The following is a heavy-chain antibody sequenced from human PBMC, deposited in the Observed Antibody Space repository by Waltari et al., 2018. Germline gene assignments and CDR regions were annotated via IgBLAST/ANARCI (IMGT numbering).Heavy chain of an antibody. CDR2: INPGSGGT. Sequence: QVQLVQSGAEVKKPGASVKVSCKTSGYTFTGYYIYWVRQAPGQGLEWMGRINPGSGGTNYAQNFQGRVTRTRDTSISTAYMEVTRLRSDDTAVYYCASGERSTDFWSGYYFDYWGQGALVTVSS. J-gene: IGHJ4*02. V-gene: IGHV1-2*06. D-gene: IGHD3-3*01. CDR1: GYTFTGYY. CDR3: ASGERSTDFWSGYYFDY.